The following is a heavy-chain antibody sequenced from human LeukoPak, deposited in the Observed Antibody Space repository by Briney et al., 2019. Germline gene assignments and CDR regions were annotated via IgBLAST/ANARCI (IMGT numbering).Heavy chain of an antibody. CDR3: ARGYAPRRDGYNPLPKYYFDY. CDR1: GYTFTSNY. D-gene: IGHD5-24*01. Sequence: ASVKVSCKAFGYTFTSNYMHWVRQAPGQGPEWMGVISPSGGSTTYAQKFQGRVTLTRDMSTSTDYLELSSLRSEDTAVYYCARGYAPRRDGYNPLPKYYFDYWGQGTLVTVSS. V-gene: IGHV1-46*01. J-gene: IGHJ4*02. CDR2: ISPSGGST.